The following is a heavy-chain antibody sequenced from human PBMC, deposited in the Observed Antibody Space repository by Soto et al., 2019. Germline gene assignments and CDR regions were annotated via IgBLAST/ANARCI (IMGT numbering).Heavy chain of an antibody. Sequence: QVQLQESGPGLVKPSGTLSLTCAVSGGSISSSNWWSWVRQPPGKGLEWIGEIFHNGNTYSNPSLTGRVTMSVDKSKNQFSLNLNSVTAADTAVYYCASRTYAMDVWGQGTTLTVSS. V-gene: IGHV4-4*02. CDR1: GGSISSSNW. J-gene: IGHJ6*02. CDR2: IFHNGNT. CDR3: ASRTYAMDV.